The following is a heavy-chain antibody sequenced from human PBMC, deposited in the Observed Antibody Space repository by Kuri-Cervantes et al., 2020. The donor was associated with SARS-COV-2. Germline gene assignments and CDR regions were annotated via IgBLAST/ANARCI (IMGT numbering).Heavy chain of an antibody. Sequence: GSLRLSCAVYGGSFSGFYWSWIRQPPGKGLEWIGEIKHSGSTNYNPSLKSRVTISLDTSKNQFSLKLCSVTAADTAVYYCAQLGGYRSGYNWFDPWGQGTLVTVSS. CDR3: AQLGGYRSGYNWFDP. CDR2: IKHSGST. J-gene: IGHJ5*02. CDR1: GGSFSGFY. D-gene: IGHD5-18*01. V-gene: IGHV4-34*01.